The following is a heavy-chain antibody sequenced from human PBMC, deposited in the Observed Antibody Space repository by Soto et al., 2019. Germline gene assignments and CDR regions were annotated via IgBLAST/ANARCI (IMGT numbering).Heavy chain of an antibody. Sequence: QVQVVQSGGEVKKPGASVKVSCKASGYTFTTYGISWVRQAPGQGLEWMGWISAYNGNTNYAQNLQGRVTMTTDTSTSTAYMEVRSLRFDDTAVYYCARARVGATYDLDYWGQGTLVTVSS. CDR3: ARARVGATYDLDY. V-gene: IGHV1-18*01. D-gene: IGHD1-26*01. J-gene: IGHJ4*02. CDR2: ISAYNGNT. CDR1: GYTFTTYG.